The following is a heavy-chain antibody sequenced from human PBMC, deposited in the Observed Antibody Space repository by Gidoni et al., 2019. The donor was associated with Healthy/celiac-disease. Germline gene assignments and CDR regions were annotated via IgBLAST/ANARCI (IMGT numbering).Heavy chain of an antibody. CDR2: IFSNDEK. Sequence: QVTLKESGPVLVKPTETLTLTCTVSAFSLSNARMGVSWIPQPPWKALEWLAHIFSNDEKSDSTSLKSRLTISKDTSKSQVVLTMTNMDPVDTATYYCARTPAGTDSWAFDYWGQGTLVTVSS. J-gene: IGHJ4*02. D-gene: IGHD1-1*01. V-gene: IGHV2-26*01. CDR1: AFSLSNARMG. CDR3: ARTPAGTDSWAFDY.